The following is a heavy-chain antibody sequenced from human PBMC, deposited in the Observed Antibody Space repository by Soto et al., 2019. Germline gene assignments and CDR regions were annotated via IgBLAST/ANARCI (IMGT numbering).Heavy chain of an antibody. CDR2: IYYSGST. Sequence: PSETLSLTCTVSGVSISRTSYYCGWIRHPPGKGLEWIGIIYYSGSTYYNPSLKSRVTISVDTSKNQFSLKLSSVTAADTAVYYCARLKGGSYPNPFDYWGQGTLVTVSS. V-gene: IGHV4-39*01. CDR3: ARLKGGSYPNPFDY. J-gene: IGHJ4*02. CDR1: GVSISRTSYY. D-gene: IGHD1-26*01.